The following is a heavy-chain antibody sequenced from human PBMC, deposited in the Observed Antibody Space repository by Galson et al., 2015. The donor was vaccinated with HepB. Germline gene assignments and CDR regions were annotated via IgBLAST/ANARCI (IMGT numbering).Heavy chain of an antibody. V-gene: IGHV3-73*01. CDR3: ARMGDFSGYSSR. D-gene: IGHD5-12*01. CDR1: GFTFSGSA. Sequence: SLRLSCAASGFTFSGSAIHWVRQASGKGPEWVGRIRGRGNNYATSYVPSLGGRFTISRVDSKNLAYLHMRRLKTEDTAVYYCARMGDFSGYSSRWGQGTLVTVSS. CDR2: IRGRGNNYAT. J-gene: IGHJ4*02.